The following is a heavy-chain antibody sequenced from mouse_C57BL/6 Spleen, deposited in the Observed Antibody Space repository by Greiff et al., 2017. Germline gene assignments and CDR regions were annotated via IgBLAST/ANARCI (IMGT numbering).Heavy chain of an antibody. J-gene: IGHJ1*03. V-gene: IGHV10-1*01. CDR3: TNWDKGYFDV. CDR2: IRSKSNNYAT. Sequence: EVHLVESGGGLVQPKGSLKLSCAASGFSFNTYAMNWVRQAPGKGLEWVARIRSKSNNYATYYADSVKDRFTISRDDSESMLYLQMNNLKTEDTAMYYCTNWDKGYFDVWGTGTTVTVSS. D-gene: IGHD4-1*01. CDR1: GFSFNTYA.